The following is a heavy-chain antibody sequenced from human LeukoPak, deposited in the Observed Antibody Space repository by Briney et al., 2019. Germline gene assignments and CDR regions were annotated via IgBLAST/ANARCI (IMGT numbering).Heavy chain of an antibody. D-gene: IGHD2-15*01. V-gene: IGHV1-2*02. CDR1: GYTFTGYY. J-gene: IGHJ6*02. CDR3: ARAKDCSGGSCYSYYYSSMDV. Sequence: RASVKVSCKASGYTFTGYYIHWVRQAPGQGLEWMGWINPNSGGANYAQKFQGRVTMTRDTSITTAYMELSRLRSDDTAVYYCARAKDCSGGSCYSYYYSSMDVWGQGTTVTVS. CDR2: INPNSGGA.